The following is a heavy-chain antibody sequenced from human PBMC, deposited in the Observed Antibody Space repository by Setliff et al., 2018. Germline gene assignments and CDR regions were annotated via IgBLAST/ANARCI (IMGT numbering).Heavy chain of an antibody. D-gene: IGHD6-25*01. CDR2: ISAYNGNT. CDR3: ARADYSSGLHYFDC. V-gene: IGHV1-18*01. Sequence: GASVKVSCKASGYTFTSYGISWVRQAPGQGLEWMGWISAYNGNTNYAQKLQGRVTVTTDTFTNTGYMELRSLRSDDTAFYYCARADYSSGLHYFDCWGQGTLVTVSS. J-gene: IGHJ4*02. CDR1: GYTFTSYG.